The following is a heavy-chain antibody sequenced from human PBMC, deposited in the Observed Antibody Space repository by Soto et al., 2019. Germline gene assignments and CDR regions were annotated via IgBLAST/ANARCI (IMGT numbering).Heavy chain of an antibody. CDR3: ARPSYYDSSGSPYAFDI. CDR1: GYTFTGYY. V-gene: IGHV1-2*04. J-gene: IGHJ3*02. CDR2: INPNSGGT. Sequence: QVPLVQSGAEVKKPGASVKVSCKASGYTFTGYYMHWVRQAPGQGLEWLGWINPNSGGTNYAQKCQGWVTMTRETSISTAYMELSRLRSDDTAVYYCARPSYYDSSGSPYAFDIWGQGTMVTVSS. D-gene: IGHD3-22*01.